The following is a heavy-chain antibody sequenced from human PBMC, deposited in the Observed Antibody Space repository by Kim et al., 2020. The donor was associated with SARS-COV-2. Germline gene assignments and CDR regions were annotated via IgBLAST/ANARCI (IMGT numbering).Heavy chain of an antibody. CDR2: ISSSGGST. V-gene: IGHV3-23*01. J-gene: IGHJ4*02. D-gene: IGHD5-12*01. CDR3: AKDPIVATTNYDDRKNYFDY. CDR1: GFTFSSYS. Sequence: GGSLRLSCAASGFTFSSYSMSWVRQAPGKGLEWVSSISSSGGSTYYADSVKGRFTISRDNSKNTLYLQMNSLRAEDTAVYYCAKDPIVATTNYDDRKNYFDYWGQGTLVTVSS.